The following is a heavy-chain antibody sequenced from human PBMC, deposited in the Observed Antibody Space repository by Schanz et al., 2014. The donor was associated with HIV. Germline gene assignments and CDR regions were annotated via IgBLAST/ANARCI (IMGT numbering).Heavy chain of an antibody. CDR1: GFTFSSYG. CDR2: ISYDGKNK. CDR3: ARDLRNGISAGPSAGL. D-gene: IGHD6-13*01. V-gene: IGHV3-30*03. J-gene: IGHJ4*02. Sequence: QVQLVESGGGVVQPGRSLRLSCAASGFTFSSYGMHWVRQAPGKGLEWVAVISYDGKNKYYADSVKGRFTISRDNSKNTLYLQMNSLRPEDTAVYYCARDLRNGISAGPSAGLWGLGTLVTVS.